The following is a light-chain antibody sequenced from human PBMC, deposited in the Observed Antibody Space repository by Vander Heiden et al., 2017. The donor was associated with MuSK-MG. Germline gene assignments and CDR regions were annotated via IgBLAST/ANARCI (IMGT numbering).Light chain of an antibody. CDR3: QQYGSSPRLT. J-gene: IGKJ4*01. CDR1: QSVSSSY. V-gene: IGKV3-20*01. Sequence: DIVLTQSPGTLSLSPGERATLSCRASQSVSSSYLAWYQQKPGQAPRLLIYGASSRATCIPDRFSGSGSGTDFTLTISRLEPEDFAVYYCQQYGSSPRLTFGGGTKVEIK. CDR2: GAS.